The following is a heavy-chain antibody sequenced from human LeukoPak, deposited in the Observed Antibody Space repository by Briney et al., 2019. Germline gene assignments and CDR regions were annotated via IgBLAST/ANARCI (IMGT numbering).Heavy chain of an antibody. CDR2: MNPNSGNT. V-gene: IGHV1-8*01. CDR1: GYTFTSYD. CDR3: ARGPGTRIVVSNEYFHH. Sequence: GASVKVSCKASGYTFTSYDINWVRQATGQGLEWMGWMNPNSGNTGYAQKFQGRVTMTRNTSISTAYMELSSLRSEDTAVYYCARGPGTRIVVSNEYFHHWGQGNLVTVSS. J-gene: IGHJ1*01. D-gene: IGHD3-22*01.